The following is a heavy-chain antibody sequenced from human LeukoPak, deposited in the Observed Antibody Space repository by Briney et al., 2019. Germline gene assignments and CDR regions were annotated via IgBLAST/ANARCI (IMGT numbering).Heavy chain of an antibody. V-gene: IGHV4-59*01. CDR3: AREQDSSGYYNDAFDI. CDR2: IYYSGST. CDR1: GGSISSYY. D-gene: IGHD3-22*01. Sequence: SETLSLTCTVSGGSISSYYWSWIRQPPGKGLEWIGYIYYSGSTNYNPSLKNRVTISVDTSKNQFSLKLSSVTAADTAVYYCAREQDSSGYYNDAFDIWGQGTMVTVSS. J-gene: IGHJ3*02.